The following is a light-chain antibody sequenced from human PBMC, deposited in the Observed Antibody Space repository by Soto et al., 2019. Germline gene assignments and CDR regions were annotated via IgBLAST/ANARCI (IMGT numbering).Light chain of an antibody. V-gene: IGLV2-11*01. CDR3: CSYAGSYTV. Sequence: QSALTQPRSVSGSPGQSVTISCTGTSSDVGGYNYVSWYQQHPGKAPKLMIYDVHHRPLGVPDRFSCSKSGNTASLTISGVQAEDEADYYCCSYAGSYTVFGGGTKLTVL. CDR2: DVH. CDR1: SSDVGGYNY. J-gene: IGLJ2*01.